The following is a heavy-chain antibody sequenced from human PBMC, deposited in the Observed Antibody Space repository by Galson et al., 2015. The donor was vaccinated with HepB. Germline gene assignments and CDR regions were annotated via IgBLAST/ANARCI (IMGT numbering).Heavy chain of an antibody. CDR2: IGTAGDT. CDR3: ARVTPGLLTFDY. Sequence: SLRLSCAASGFTFSSYDMHWVRQATGKGLEWVSAIGTAGDTYYPGSVKGRFTISRENAKNSLYLQMNSLRAGDTAVYYCARVTPGLLTFDYWVQGALVTVSS. CDR1: GFTFSSYD. J-gene: IGHJ4*02. V-gene: IGHV3-13*01. D-gene: IGHD3/OR15-3a*01.